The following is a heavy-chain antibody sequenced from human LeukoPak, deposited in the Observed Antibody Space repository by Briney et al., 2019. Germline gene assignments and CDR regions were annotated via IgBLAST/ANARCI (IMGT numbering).Heavy chain of an antibody. Sequence: SVKVSFKASGGTFSSYAISWVRQAPGQGLEWMGRIIPIFGTANYAQKFQGRVTITTDESTSTAYMELSSLRSEDTAVYYCARKDSYDSSEVYFQHWGQGTLVTVSS. CDR3: ARKDSYDSSEVYFQH. V-gene: IGHV1-69*05. J-gene: IGHJ1*01. D-gene: IGHD3-22*01. CDR1: GGTFSSYA. CDR2: IIPIFGTA.